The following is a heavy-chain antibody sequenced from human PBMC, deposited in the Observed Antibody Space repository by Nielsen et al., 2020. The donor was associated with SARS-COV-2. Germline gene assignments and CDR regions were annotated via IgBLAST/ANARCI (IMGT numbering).Heavy chain of an antibody. D-gene: IGHD2-21*02. CDR3: ARQVTWYNWFDP. V-gene: IGHV4-31*03. Sequence: SETLSLTCTVSGGSISSGGYYWSWIRQHPGKGLEWIGYIYYSGSTYYNPSLKSRVTISVDTSKNQFSLKLSSVTAADTAVYYCARQVTWYNWFDPWGQGTLVTVSS. J-gene: IGHJ5*02. CDR2: IYYSGST. CDR1: GGSISSGGYY.